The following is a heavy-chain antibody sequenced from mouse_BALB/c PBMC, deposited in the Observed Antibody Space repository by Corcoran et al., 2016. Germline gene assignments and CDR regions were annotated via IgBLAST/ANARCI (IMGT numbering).Heavy chain of an antibody. V-gene: IGHV14-3*02. CDR2: IDPANGNT. CDR1: GFNIKDTY. Sequence: EVQLQQSGEELVTPGASVKLSCTASGFNIKDTYMHWVKQRPEQGLEWIGRIDPANGNTKYDPKFQGKATITADTSSNTAYLQLSSLTSEDTAVYYCARWDWYFDVWGAGTTVTVSS. CDR3: ARWDWYFDV. J-gene: IGHJ1*01.